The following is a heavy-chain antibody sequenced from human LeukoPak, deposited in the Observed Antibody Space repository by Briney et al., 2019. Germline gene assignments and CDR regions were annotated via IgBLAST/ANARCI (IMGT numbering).Heavy chain of an antibody. Sequence: ASVKVSCKASGYTSINYHISWVRQAPGQGLEWMGWISGNTGNTNYAQKLQGRVTMTTDTSTSTAYMELRSLRSDDTAVYYCARDNSGLEYWGQGTLVTVSS. V-gene: IGHV1-18*01. CDR1: GYTSINYH. CDR3: ARDNSGLEY. J-gene: IGHJ4*02. CDR2: ISGNTGNT.